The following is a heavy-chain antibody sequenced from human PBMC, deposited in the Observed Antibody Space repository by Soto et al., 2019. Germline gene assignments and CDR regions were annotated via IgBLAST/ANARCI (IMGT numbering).Heavy chain of an antibody. D-gene: IGHD5-12*01. J-gene: IGHJ4*02. CDR1: GGSISRGGYY. Sequence: SETLSLTCTVSGGSISRGGYYWSWIRQHPGKGLEWIGYIYYSGSTYYNPSLKSRVTISVDTSKNQFSLKLSSVTAADTAVYYCARTGYSGYDLSYNFDYWGQGTLVTVSS. CDR2: IYYSGST. V-gene: IGHV4-31*03. CDR3: ARTGYSGYDLSYNFDY.